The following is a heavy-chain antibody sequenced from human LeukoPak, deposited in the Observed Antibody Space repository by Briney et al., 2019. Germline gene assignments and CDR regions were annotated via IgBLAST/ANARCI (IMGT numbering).Heavy chain of an antibody. CDR1: GFIFSSYA. J-gene: IGHJ4*02. D-gene: IGHD3-22*01. V-gene: IGHV3-23*01. Sequence: GGSLRLSCAASGFIFSSYAMSWVRQAPGKGLEWVSAISGSGGSTYYADSVKGRFTISRDNSKNTLYLQMNSLRAEDTAVYYCAKSITMIVVVTHYFDYWGQGTLVTVSS. CDR2: ISGSGGST. CDR3: AKSITMIVVVTHYFDY.